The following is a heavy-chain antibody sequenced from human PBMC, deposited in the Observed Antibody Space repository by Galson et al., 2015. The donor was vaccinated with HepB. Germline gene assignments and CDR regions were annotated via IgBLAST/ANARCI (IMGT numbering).Heavy chain of an antibody. V-gene: IGHV4-59*08. D-gene: IGHD2-2*01. CDR2: IYYTGNT. Sequence: LSLTCTVSGGSISSYYWSWIRQPPGKGLQWIGYIYYTGNTKYNPSLKSRVTMSVDTSKNQFSLRLNSVTAADTAVYYCARQKGSLMPFNYWGQGTLVAVSS. CDR3: ARQKGSLMPFNY. J-gene: IGHJ4*02. CDR1: GGSISSYY.